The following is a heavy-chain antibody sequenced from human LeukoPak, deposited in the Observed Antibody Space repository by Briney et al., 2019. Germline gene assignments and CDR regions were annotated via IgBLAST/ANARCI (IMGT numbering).Heavy chain of an antibody. Sequence: SVKVSCKASGYTFTNYGLSWVRQAPGQGLEWMGGIIPIFGTANYAQKFQGRVTITADESTSTAYMELSSLRSDDAAVYYCARSPLYYYDSSGYYSYYYYYMDVWGKGTTVTVSS. CDR2: IIPIFGTA. V-gene: IGHV1-69*13. D-gene: IGHD3-22*01. CDR1: GYTFTNYG. CDR3: ARSPLYYYDSSGYYSYYYYYMDV. J-gene: IGHJ6*03.